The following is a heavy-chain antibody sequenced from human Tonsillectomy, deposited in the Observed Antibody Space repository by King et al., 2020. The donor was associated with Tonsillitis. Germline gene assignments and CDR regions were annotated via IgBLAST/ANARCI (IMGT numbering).Heavy chain of an antibody. CDR2: ISSRSDYI. Sequence: VQLVESGGGLVKPGGSLRLSCAASGFTFSSYSMNWVRQTPGKGLEWVSSISSRSDYIYYADSVKGRFTISRDNAKNSLYLQMNSLRAEDTAVYYCAGNDFVWGIIGPEAVNAWGKGT. CDR1: GFTFSSYS. J-gene: IGHJ3*01. V-gene: IGHV3-21*06. CDR3: AGNDFVWGIIGPEAVNA. D-gene: IGHD3-16*01.